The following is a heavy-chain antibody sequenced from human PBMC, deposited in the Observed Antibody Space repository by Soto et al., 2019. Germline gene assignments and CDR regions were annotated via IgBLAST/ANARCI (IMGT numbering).Heavy chain of an antibody. CDR3: ARVVGATDYYYYYGMDV. CDR1: GGTFSSYA. Sequence: ASVKVSCKASGGTFSSYAISWVRQAPGQGLEWMGGIIPIFGTANYAQKFQGRVTIAADESTSTAYMELSSLRSEDTAVYYCARVVGATDYYYYYGMDVWGQGTTVTVSS. J-gene: IGHJ6*02. D-gene: IGHD1-26*01. CDR2: IIPIFGTA. V-gene: IGHV1-69*13.